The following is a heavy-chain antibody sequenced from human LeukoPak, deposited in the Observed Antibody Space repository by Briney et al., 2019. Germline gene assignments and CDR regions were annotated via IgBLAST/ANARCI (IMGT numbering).Heavy chain of an antibody. J-gene: IGHJ4*02. V-gene: IGHV3-21*01. CDR2: ISSSSSYI. Sequence: GGSLRLSCAASGFTFSRYSMNWVRQAPGKGLEWVSSISSSSSYIYYADSVKGRFTISRDNAKNSLYLQMNSLRAEDTAVYYCARDQGSGKLDYWGQGTLVTVSS. D-gene: IGHD1-26*01. CDR3: ARDQGSGKLDY. CDR1: GFTFSRYS.